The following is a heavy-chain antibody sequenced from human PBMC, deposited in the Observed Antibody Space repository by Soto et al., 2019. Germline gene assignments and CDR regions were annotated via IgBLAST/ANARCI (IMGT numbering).Heavy chain of an antibody. Sequence: PSETLSLTCTVSGGSISSSDYYWGWIRQPPGKGLEWIGSFHYSGSIYYNPSLKSRVTISVDASKNQFSLKLSSVTAADTAVYYCARHRYIAAGAMSWALRTSWFDPWGQGTLVTVSS. V-gene: IGHV4-39*01. J-gene: IGHJ5*02. CDR1: GGSISSSDYY. CDR3: ARHRYIAAGAMSWALRTSWFDP. CDR2: FHYSGSI. D-gene: IGHD6-13*01.